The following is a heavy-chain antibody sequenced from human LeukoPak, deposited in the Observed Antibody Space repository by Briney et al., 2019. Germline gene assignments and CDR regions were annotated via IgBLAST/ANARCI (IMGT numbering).Heavy chain of an antibody. Sequence: GGSLRLSCAASGFTFSSYWMGWVRQAPGKGLESVANIKQDGSEKYYVDSVKGRFTISRDNAKNSLYLQMNSLRAEDTAVYYCARLREIPVFGVVTKSTSYFDYWGQGTLVTVSS. CDR3: ARLREIPVFGVVTKSTSYFDY. CDR1: GFTFSSYW. CDR2: IKQDGSEK. D-gene: IGHD3-3*01. J-gene: IGHJ4*02. V-gene: IGHV3-7*01.